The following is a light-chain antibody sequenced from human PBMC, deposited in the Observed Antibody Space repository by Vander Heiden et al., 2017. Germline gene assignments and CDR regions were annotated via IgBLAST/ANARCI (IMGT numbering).Light chain of an antibody. J-gene: IGLJ1*01. V-gene: IGLV3-9*01. CDR1: NIGSKN. CDR2: RDS. Sequence: SYELIQPLSVSVALGQTARITCGGNNIGSKNEHWYQQKPGQAPLLVIYRDSNRPSGIHERFSGSNSGNTATLTISRAQAGDEADYYCQVWDINTALYVFGTGTKVTVL. CDR3: QVWDINTALYV.